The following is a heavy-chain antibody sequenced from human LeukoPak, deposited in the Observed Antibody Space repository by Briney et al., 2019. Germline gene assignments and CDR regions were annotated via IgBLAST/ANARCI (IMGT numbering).Heavy chain of an antibody. CDR3: ARVSVTTETDWFDP. V-gene: IGHV4-59*01. D-gene: IGHD4-17*01. Sequence: SETLSLTCSVSGGSISSYYWNWIRQPPGKGLEWIGYIYYSGRTSYNPSLKSRVTISVDTSKNQFSLKLSSVTAADTAVYYCARVSVTTETDWFDPWGQGTLVTVSS. J-gene: IGHJ5*02. CDR2: IYYSGRT. CDR1: GGSISSYY.